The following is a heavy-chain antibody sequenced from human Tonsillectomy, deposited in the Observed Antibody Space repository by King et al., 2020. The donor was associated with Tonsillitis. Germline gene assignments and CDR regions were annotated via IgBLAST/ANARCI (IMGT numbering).Heavy chain of an antibody. CDR2: IAYDASYE. CDR1: GFTFGNYG. Sequence: VKLVESGGGVVQPGTSLRLSCAASGFTFGNYGMHWVRQAPGKGLEGVALIAYDASYENYADSVKGRFTISRDNSKNTLYLKMNSLIVEDTAVYYCAKDGIGLAGWYFDLWGRGSLVTVSS. J-gene: IGHJ2*01. V-gene: IGHV3-30*18. CDR3: AKDGIGLAGWYFDL. D-gene: IGHD1-14*01.